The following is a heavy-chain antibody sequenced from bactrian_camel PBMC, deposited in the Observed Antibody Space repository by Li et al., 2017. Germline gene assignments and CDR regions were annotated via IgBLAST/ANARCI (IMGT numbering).Heavy chain of an antibody. Sequence: VQLVESGGGSVQAGGSLRLSCAASGYTYSRFRMGWFRQSPGKEREAVAELSVVGPTTYYTDSVKGRFNISQDDAQNTLSLQMDSLKSEDTAMYYCAARWSIRCSGFGLDEYNSWSQGTQVTVS. CDR3: AARWSIRCSGFGLDEYNS. V-gene: IGHV3S1*01. J-gene: IGHJ4*01. D-gene: IGHD2*01. CDR1: GYTYSRFR. CDR2: LSVVGPTT.